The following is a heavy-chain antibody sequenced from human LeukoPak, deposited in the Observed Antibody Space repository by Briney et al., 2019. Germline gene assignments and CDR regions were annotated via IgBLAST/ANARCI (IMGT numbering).Heavy chain of an antibody. CDR2: IKQEGSEK. CDR1: GFTFSSYR. D-gene: IGHD3-10*01. J-gene: IGHJ5*02. V-gene: IGHV3-7*01. Sequence: GGSLRLSCAASGFTFSSYRMSWARQAPGKGLEWGANIKQEGSEKYYVDSVKGRFTISRDNAKNSLHLQTNSLRAEDTAVYYCARDNYYGSGSYYVFNWFDPWGQGTLVTVSS. CDR3: ARDNYYGSGSYYVFNWFDP.